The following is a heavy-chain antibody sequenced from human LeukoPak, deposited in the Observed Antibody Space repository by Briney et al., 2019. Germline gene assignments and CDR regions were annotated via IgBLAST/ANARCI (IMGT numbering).Heavy chain of an antibody. J-gene: IGHJ4*02. CDR2: IIPIFGTA. D-gene: IGHD2-21*02. V-gene: IGHV1-69*01. CDR1: GGTFSSYA. Sequence: GASVKVSCKASGGTFSSYAISWVRQAPGQGLEWMGGIIPIFGTANYAQKFQGRVTITADESTSTAYMELSSLRSEDTALYYCARDTKGAKGDDYFDYWGQGTLVTVSS. CDR3: ARDTKGAKGDDYFDY.